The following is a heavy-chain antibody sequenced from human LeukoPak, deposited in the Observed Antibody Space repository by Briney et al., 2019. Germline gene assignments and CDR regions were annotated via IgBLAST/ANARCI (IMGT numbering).Heavy chain of an antibody. J-gene: IGHJ5*02. Sequence: PGGSLRLSCAASGFTFDDYAMHWVRQAPGKGLEWVSGISWNSGSIGYADSVKGRFTISRDNSKNTLYLQMNSLRAEDTAVYYCARAEADWFDPWGQGTLVTVSS. CDR2: ISWNSGSI. CDR3: ARAEADWFDP. V-gene: IGHV3-9*01. CDR1: GFTFDDYA.